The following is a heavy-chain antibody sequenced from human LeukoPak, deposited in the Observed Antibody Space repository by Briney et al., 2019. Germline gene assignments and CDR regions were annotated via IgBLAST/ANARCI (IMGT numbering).Heavy chain of an antibody. J-gene: IGHJ4*02. Sequence: GGTLRLSCAASGFTFSNSGMSWVRQALGKGLEWVSTISDSGGSTYYADSVKGRFTISRDNSKNTLYLQMNSLRAEDTAVYYCASGAVDGDNDYWGQGTLVTVSS. CDR2: ISDSGGST. CDR3: ASGAVDGDNDY. V-gene: IGHV3-23*01. D-gene: IGHD6-19*01. CDR1: GFTFSNSG.